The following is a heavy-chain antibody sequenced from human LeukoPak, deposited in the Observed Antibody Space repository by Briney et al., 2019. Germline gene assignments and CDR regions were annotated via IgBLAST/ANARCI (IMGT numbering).Heavy chain of an antibody. J-gene: IGHJ6*02. V-gene: IGHV3-7*03. CDR2: VNRDGSET. CDR3: ARNNGMDV. Sequence: TGGSLRLSCAASGFTFSSYWMNWARQAPGRGPEWVANVNRDGSETYYLDSVKGRFTISKDNAKNSLYLQINSLRAEDTALYHCARNNGMDVWGQGTTVIVSS. CDR1: GFTFSSYW.